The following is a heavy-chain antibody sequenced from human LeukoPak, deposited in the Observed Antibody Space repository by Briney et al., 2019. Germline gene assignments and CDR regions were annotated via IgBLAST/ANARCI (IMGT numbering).Heavy chain of an antibody. J-gene: IGHJ4*02. CDR2: IGIDVRDS. D-gene: IGHD1-26*01. V-gene: IGHV3-23*01. CDR3: TRRVGGTPDY. CDR1: GFTFSNYV. Sequence: GGSLRLSCAASGFTFSNYVMTWVRQAPGKGLEWVSAIGIDVRDSDYADSVKGRFTISRDNSKNTVYLQMNSLRAEDTGLYYCTRRVGGTPDYWSLGTLVTVSS.